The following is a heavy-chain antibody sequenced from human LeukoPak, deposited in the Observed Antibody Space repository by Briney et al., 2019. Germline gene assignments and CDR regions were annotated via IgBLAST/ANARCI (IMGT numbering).Heavy chain of an antibody. CDR2: IYYSGST. D-gene: IGHD1-26*01. CDR3: ARTFSGSYYYYGMDV. J-gene: IGHJ6*02. V-gene: IGHV4-59*01. CDR1: GDSISLYY. Sequence: SETLSLTCTVSGDSISLYYWSWIRQPPGKGLEWIGYIYYSGSTNYNPSLKSRVTISVDTSKNQFSLKLSSVTAADTAVYYCARTFSGSYYYYGMDVWGQGTTVTVSS.